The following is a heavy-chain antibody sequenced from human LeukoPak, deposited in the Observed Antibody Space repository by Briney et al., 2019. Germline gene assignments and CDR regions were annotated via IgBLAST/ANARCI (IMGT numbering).Heavy chain of an antibody. D-gene: IGHD6-6*01. J-gene: IGHJ4*02. V-gene: IGHV4-34*01. CDR3: ARGSGIAARSLGY. CDR1: GGSFSGYY. Sequence: SETLSLTCAVYGGSFSGYYWSGIRQPPGKGLEWIGEINHSGSTNYNPSLKSRVTISVDTSKNQFSLKLSSVTAADTAVYYCARGSGIAARSLGYWGQGTLVTVSS. CDR2: INHSGST.